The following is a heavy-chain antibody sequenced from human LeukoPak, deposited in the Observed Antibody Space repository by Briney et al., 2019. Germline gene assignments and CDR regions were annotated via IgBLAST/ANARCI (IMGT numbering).Heavy chain of an antibody. V-gene: IGHV3-21*01. CDR1: EFTFSSYS. J-gene: IGHJ4*02. CDR2: ISSSSNYI. D-gene: IGHD6-19*01. Sequence: GGSLRLSCAASEFTFSSYSMNWVRQAPGKGLEWVSSISSSSNYIYYADSMKGRFTISRDKAKNSLYLQMNSLRAEDMAVYFCAREKAAGTFDCWGQGALVTVSS. CDR3: AREKAAGTFDC.